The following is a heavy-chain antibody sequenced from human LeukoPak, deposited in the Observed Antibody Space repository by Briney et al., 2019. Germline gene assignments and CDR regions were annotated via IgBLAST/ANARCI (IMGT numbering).Heavy chain of an antibody. J-gene: IGHJ4*02. D-gene: IGHD3-3*01. CDR2: ISAYNGNT. CDR3: ARSITIFGVVMVRYFDY. V-gene: IGHV1-18*01. CDR1: GYTFTSYG. Sequence: GASVKVSCKASGYTFTSYGISWVRQAPGQGLEWMGWISAYNGNTNYAQKLQGRVTMTTDTSSSTAYMELRSLRSDDTAVYYCARSITIFGVVMVRYFDYWGQGTLVTVSS.